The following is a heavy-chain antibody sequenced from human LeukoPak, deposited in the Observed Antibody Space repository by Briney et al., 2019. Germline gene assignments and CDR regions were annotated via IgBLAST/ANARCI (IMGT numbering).Heavy chain of an antibody. CDR3: ANLFAKLRLKDAFDI. J-gene: IGHJ3*02. V-gene: IGHV3-23*01. CDR2: ISGSGGST. CDR1: GFTFSSYA. Sequence: GGSLRLSCAASGFTFSSYAMSWVRQAPGKGLEWVSAISGSGGSTYYADSVKGRFTISRDNSKNTLYLQMNSLRAEDTAVYYCANLFAKLRLKDAFDIWGQGTMVTVSS. D-gene: IGHD3-3*01.